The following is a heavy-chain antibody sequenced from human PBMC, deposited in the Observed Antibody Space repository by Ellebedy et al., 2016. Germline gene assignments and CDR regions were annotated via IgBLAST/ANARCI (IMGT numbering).Heavy chain of an antibody. CDR3: ARSGASIWYVFDF. Sequence: GESLKISCAASGFTFSNYVLSWVRQAPGKGLEWVSTIGLSGGNTYYADSVKGRFTISRDNSKNTLYLQMYNLGVEDTAVYFCARSGASIWYVFDFWGQGTPVTVSS. CDR1: GFTFSNYV. D-gene: IGHD6-13*01. J-gene: IGHJ4*02. V-gene: IGHV3-23*01. CDR2: IGLSGGNT.